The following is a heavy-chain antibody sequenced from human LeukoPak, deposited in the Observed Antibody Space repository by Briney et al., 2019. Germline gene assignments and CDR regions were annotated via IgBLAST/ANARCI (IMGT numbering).Heavy chain of an antibody. CDR3: AREMFVGYCSGGSCYGPGSTWKDYYYYMDV. V-gene: IGHV3-7*03. CDR2: IKQDGSEK. CDR1: GFTFSSYW. D-gene: IGHD2-15*01. Sequence: GGSLRLSCAASGFTFSSYWMSWVRQAPGKGLEWVANIKQDGSEKYYVDSVKGRFTISRDNAKNSLYLQMNSLRADDTAVYYCAREMFVGYCSGGSCYGPGSTWKDYYYYMDVWGKGTTVTISS. J-gene: IGHJ6*03.